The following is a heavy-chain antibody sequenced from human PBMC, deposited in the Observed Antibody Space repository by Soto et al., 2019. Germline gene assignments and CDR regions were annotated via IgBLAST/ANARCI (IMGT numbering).Heavy chain of an antibody. D-gene: IGHD1-26*01. CDR3: ATQEVGGSYVYTFDP. Sequence: SETLSLTCTVSGGSISSYYWSWIRQPPGKGLEWIGDINYSGSTNYNPSLESRVTISVDTSKNQFSLKLSSVTAADTAVYYCATQEVGGSYVYTFDPWGQGTLVTVSS. J-gene: IGHJ5*02. CDR1: GGSISSYY. CDR2: INYSGST. V-gene: IGHV4-59*08.